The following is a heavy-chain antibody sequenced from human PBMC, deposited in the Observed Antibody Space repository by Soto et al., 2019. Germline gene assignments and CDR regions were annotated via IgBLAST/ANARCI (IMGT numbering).Heavy chain of an antibody. CDR2: ISSSSSTI. D-gene: IGHD3-22*01. CDR1: GFTFSSYS. CDR3: ARSAPWYYDTALDP. V-gene: IGHV3-48*02. J-gene: IGHJ5*02. Sequence: GGSLRLSCAASGFTFSSYSMNWVRQAPGKGLEWVSYISSSSSTIYYAESVKGRFTISRDNAKNSLYLQMNSLRDEDTAVYYCARSAPWYYDTALDPWGQGTLVTVSS.